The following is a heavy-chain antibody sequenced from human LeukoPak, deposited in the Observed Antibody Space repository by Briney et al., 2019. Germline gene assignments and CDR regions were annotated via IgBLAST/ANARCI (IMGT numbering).Heavy chain of an antibody. Sequence: SETLSLTCTVSGGSISSYYWSWIRQPPGKGLEWIGYIYYSGSTNYNPSLKSRVTISVDTSKNQFSLKLSSVTAADTAVYYCARVKYGDYYYNYMDVWGKGTTVTVSS. CDR3: ARVKYGDYYYNYMDV. CDR2: IYYSGST. D-gene: IGHD4-17*01. CDR1: GGSISSYY. V-gene: IGHV4-59*01. J-gene: IGHJ6*03.